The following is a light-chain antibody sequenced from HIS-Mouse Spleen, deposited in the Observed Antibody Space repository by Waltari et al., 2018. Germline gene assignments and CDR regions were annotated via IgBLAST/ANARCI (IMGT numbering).Light chain of an antibody. Sequence: EIVLTQSPGTLSLSPGERATLSCRASQSVSSSYLAWYQQKPGQAPRLLIYGASSRATGIPDRFSGSVSGTDFTLTISRLEPEDFAAYYCQQYGSSPQFGQGTKVEIK. CDR2: GAS. V-gene: IGKV3-20*01. CDR1: QSVSSSY. J-gene: IGKJ1*01. CDR3: QQYGSSPQ.